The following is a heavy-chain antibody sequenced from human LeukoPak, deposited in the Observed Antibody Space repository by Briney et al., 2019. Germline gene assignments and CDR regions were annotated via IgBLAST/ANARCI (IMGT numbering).Heavy chain of an antibody. D-gene: IGHD6-6*01. J-gene: IGHJ4*02. V-gene: IGHV3-30-3*01. CDR3: DPHDSSSHF. CDR1: GFTFSSFV. CDR2: ISHVGSNK. Sequence: GGSLRLSCAASGFTFSSFVMHWVRQAPGKGLEWVAVISHVGSNKYYTDSVKGRFTISRDNSKNTLYLQMNSLRPEDTAVYYCDPHDSSSHFWGQGTLVTVSS.